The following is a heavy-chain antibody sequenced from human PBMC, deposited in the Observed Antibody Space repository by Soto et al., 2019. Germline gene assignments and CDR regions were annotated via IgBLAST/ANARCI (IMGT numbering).Heavy chain of an antibody. D-gene: IGHD6-19*01. CDR3: ARERSSGSCDY. CDR2: FYYSGSI. V-gene: IGHV4-59*01. CDR1: GGSISSYY. J-gene: IGHJ4*02. Sequence: QVQLQESGLGLVKPSETLSLTCTVSGGSISSYYWSWFRQTPEKGLEWIGYFYYSGSINYNPSLKSRVTISVDTSKNQFYLKLSSVTAADTALYYCARERSSGSCDYWGQGTLVTVSS.